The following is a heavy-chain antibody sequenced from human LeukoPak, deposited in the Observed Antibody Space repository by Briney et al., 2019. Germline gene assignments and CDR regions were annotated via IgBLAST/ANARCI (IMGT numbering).Heavy chain of an antibody. V-gene: IGHV3-23*01. CDR1: GFPFSDTW. D-gene: IGHD6-6*01. J-gene: IGHJ3*02. CDR2: ISGSGGST. Sequence: GGSLRLSCAASGFPFSDTWMSWVRQAPGKGLEWVSAISGSGGSTYYADSVKGRFTISRDNSKNTLYLQMNSLRAEDTAVYYCAKELQLVRLAFDIWGQGTMVTVSS. CDR3: AKELQLVRLAFDI.